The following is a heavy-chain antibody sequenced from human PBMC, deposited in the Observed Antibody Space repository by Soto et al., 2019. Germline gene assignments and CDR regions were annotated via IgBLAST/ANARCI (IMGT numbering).Heavy chain of an antibody. J-gene: IGHJ2*01. V-gene: IGHV1-69*12. CDR3: ARGNHRWRQLWYFDL. CDR1: GGTFSNYP. D-gene: IGHD5-12*01. Sequence: QVQLVQSGAEVKKPGSSVKVSCNASGGTFSNYPISWVLQAPGQGLEWMGGIIPIFGTVNYAQKFQGRVTITEDESTRTAYMELSRLRSEDTAVYYCARGNHRWRQLWYFDLWGRGTLVTVSS. CDR2: IIPIFGTV.